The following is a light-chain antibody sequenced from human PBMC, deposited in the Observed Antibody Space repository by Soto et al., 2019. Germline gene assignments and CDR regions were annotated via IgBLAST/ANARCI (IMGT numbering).Light chain of an antibody. V-gene: IGLV2-14*01. CDR3: SSYTSGSTWV. CDR2: EVS. CDR1: SSDVGGYNY. Sequence: QSVLTQPASVSGSPGQSITISCTGTSSDVGGYNYVSWYQQHPGKAPKLMIYEVSNRPSGVSNRFFGSKSGNTASLTISGLQAEDEADYYCSSYTSGSTWVFGGGTKLTVL. J-gene: IGLJ3*02.